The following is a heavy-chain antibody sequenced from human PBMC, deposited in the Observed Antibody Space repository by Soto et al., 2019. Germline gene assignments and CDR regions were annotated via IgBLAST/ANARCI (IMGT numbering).Heavy chain of an antibody. J-gene: IGHJ5*02. Sequence: TSETLFLTCTVSGASIITYYWSWIRQPPGKGLEWIGYISYSGSTNYNPSLKSRVTISFDASKNEISLQVRSATAADAAVYYCARDLKEFCSDGKCNWFDPWGQGTLVTVSS. D-gene: IGHD2-15*01. CDR3: ARDLKEFCSDGKCNWFDP. CDR1: GASIITYY. CDR2: ISYSGST. V-gene: IGHV4-59*01.